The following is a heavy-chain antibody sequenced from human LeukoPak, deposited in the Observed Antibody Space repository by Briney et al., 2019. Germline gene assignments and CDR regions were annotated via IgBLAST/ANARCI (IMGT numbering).Heavy chain of an antibody. J-gene: IGHJ4*02. CDR1: GGSISSSSHY. Sequence: SETLSLTCNVSGGSISSSSHYWGWIRQPPGKGLEWIGSIYYSGITYYNSSLKSRVTISVDTSKNQFSLKLSSVTAAGTAVYYCARQSSGRYYFDYWGQGALVTVSS. CDR2: IYYSGIT. V-gene: IGHV4-39*01. CDR3: ARQSSGRYYFDY. D-gene: IGHD3-16*02.